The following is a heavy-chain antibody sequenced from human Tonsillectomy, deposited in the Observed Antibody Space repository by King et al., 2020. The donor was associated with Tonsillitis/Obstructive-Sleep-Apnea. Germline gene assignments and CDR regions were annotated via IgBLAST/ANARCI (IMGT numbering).Heavy chain of an antibody. CDR3: ARVVSYSPTDY. J-gene: IGHJ4*02. Sequence: VQLVESGGGLVQPGGSLRLSCAASGFTFSSYWMSWVRQAPGKGLEWVANIKQDGSEKYCVDSVKGRFTISRDNAKNSLYLQMNSLRAEDTAVYYCARVVSYSPTDYWGQGPLVTVSS. D-gene: IGHD1-26*01. CDR2: IKQDGSEK. V-gene: IGHV3-7*03. CDR1: GFTFSSYW.